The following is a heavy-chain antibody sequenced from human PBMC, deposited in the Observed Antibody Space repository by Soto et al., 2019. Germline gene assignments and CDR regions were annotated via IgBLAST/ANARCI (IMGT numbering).Heavy chain of an antibody. J-gene: IGHJ4*02. CDR2: IYYSGST. V-gene: IGHV4-61*01. Sequence: SETLSLTCTVSGGSVSSGSYYWSWIRQPPGKGLEWIGYIYYSGSTNYNPSLKSRVTISVDTSKNQFSLKLSSVTAADTAVYYCARGPLRRMTMVVTALIDYWGQGTLVTVSS. D-gene: IGHD2-21*02. CDR3: ARGPLRRMTMVVTALIDY. CDR1: GGSVSSGSYY.